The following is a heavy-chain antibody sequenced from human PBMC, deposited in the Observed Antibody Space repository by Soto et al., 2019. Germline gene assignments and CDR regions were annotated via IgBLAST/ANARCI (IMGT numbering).Heavy chain of an antibody. CDR2: IIPIFGTA. Sequence: SVKVSCKASGGTFSSYTISWVRQAPGQGLEWMGGIIPIFGTANYAQKFQGRVTITADESTSTAYMELSSLRSEDTAVYYCAREALIVVVVAASGWFDPWGQGTLVTVSS. V-gene: IGHV1-69*13. CDR1: GGTFSSYT. D-gene: IGHD2-15*01. J-gene: IGHJ5*02. CDR3: AREALIVVVVAASGWFDP.